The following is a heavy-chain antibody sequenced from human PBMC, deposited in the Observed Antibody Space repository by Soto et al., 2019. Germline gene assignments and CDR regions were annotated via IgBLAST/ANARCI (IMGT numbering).Heavy chain of an antibody. V-gene: IGHV3-30*18. Sequence: QVQLVESGGGVVQPGRSLRLSCAASGFTFSSYGMHWVRQAPGKGLEWVAVISYDGSNKYYADSVKGRFTISRDNSKNTLYLPMNSLRAEDTAVYYCAKDRRPNYYYGMDVWGQGTTFTVSS. CDR1: GFTFSSYG. J-gene: IGHJ6*02. D-gene: IGHD6-25*01. CDR2: ISYDGSNK. CDR3: AKDRRPNYYYGMDV.